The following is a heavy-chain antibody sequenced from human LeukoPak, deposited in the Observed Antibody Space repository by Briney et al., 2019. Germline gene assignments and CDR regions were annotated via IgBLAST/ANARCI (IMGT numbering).Heavy chain of an antibody. CDR2: ISYDGSNK. CDR3: ARGGSSWYSVGAFDI. J-gene: IGHJ3*02. D-gene: IGHD6-13*01. V-gene: IGHV3-30-3*01. Sequence: PGGSLRLSCAASGFTFISYAIHWVRQAPGKGLEWVAVISYDGSNKYYADSVKGRFTISRDSSKSTVYLQMNSLRAEDTAIYYCARGGSSWYSVGAFDIWGQGTMVTVSS. CDR1: GFTFISYA.